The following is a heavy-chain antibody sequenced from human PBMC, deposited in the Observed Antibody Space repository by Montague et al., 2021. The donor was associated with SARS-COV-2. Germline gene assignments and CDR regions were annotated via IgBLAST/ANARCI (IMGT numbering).Heavy chain of an antibody. CDR1: GFTFTSYS. J-gene: IGHJ4*02. D-gene: IGHD1-1*01. V-gene: IGHV3-30*04. Sequence: SLRLSCAASGFTFTSYSMHWVRQAPGKGLEWLAIVSFNGAKQYYADSVNGRFTTSRDNSKNTLFLQMNSLRAEDTAVYFCARVKTGPYVPIDFWGQGTLVTVSS. CDR3: ARVKTGPYVPIDF. CDR2: VSFNGAKQ.